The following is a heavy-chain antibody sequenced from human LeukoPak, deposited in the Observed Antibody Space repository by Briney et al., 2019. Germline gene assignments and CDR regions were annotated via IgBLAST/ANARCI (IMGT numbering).Heavy chain of an antibody. CDR2: INYSGTT. D-gene: IGHD4-17*01. V-gene: IGHV4-30-4*01. Sequence: KPSETLSLTCTVSGGSVSTGGYYWTWIRQPPGKGLEGIGYINYSGTTYYNPSLKSRVTISVDTSKNQFSLKLSSVTAPDTAVYYCARGPFYGIPLDWGQGTLVTVSP. J-gene: IGHJ4*02. CDR3: ARGPFYGIPLD. CDR1: GGSVSTGGYY.